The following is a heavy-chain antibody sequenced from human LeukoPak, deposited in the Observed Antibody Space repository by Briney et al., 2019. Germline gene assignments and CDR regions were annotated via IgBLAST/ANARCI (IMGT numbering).Heavy chain of an antibody. CDR2: ISGSGPST. J-gene: IGHJ4*02. Sequence: GGSLRLSCAASGFTFQNYAMSWVRQAPGKGLEWASSISGSGPSTDYADSVKGRFTISRDKSKNTLYLQMNSLRAEDTAVYYCARGGFRAWFDYWGQGTLVTVSS. CDR3: ARGGFRAWFDY. CDR1: GFTFQNYA. V-gene: IGHV3-23*01.